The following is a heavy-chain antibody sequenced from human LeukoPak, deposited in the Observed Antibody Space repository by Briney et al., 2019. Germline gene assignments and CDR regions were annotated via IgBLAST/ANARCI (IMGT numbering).Heavy chain of an antibody. D-gene: IGHD6-19*01. CDR2: TNPTGGST. J-gene: IGHJ4*02. CDR3: ARTPLAGTGYFDY. Sequence: ASVKVSCKSSRYTFTNYYMHWVRQAPGQGLEWMGITNPTGGSTRYAQRFQDRFTMTRDTSTSTVYMELSSLRSEDTAMYYCARTPLAGTGYFDYWGQGTLVTVPS. CDR1: RYTFTNYY. V-gene: IGHV1-46*01.